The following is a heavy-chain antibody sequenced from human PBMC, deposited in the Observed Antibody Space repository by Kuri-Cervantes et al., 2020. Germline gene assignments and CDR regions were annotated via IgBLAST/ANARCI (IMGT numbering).Heavy chain of an antibody. J-gene: IGHJ4*02. V-gene: IGHV1-2*04. CDR2: INPNSGGT. CDR1: GYTFTGYY. Sequence: ASVKVSCKASGYTFTGYYMHWVRQAPGQGLEWMGWINPNSGGTNYAQKFQGWVTMTRDTSISTAYMELSRLRSDDTAVCYCARGAHSSSWTTGFGYWGQGTLVTVSS. D-gene: IGHD6-13*01. CDR3: ARGAHSSSWTTGFGY.